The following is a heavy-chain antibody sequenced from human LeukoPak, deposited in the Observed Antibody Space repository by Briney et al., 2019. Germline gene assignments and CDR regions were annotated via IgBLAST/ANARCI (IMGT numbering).Heavy chain of an antibody. D-gene: IGHD1-26*01. CDR3: ARAPYSGRYNVEVH. CDR2: ISAYNGNT. Sequence: ASVKVSCKASGYTFTSYGISWVRQAPGQGLEWMGWISAYNGNTNYAQKFQGRVTMTIDTSTSTAYMELRSLRSDDTAVFYCARAPYSGRYNVEVHWGQGTLVTVSS. CDR1: GYTFTSYG. V-gene: IGHV1-18*01. J-gene: IGHJ4*02.